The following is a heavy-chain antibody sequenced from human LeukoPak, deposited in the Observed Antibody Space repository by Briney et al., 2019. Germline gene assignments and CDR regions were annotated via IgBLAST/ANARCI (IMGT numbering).Heavy chain of an antibody. V-gene: IGHV3-30*02. CDR2: IWYDGSNK. CDR1: GFTFSSYG. Sequence: GGSLRLSCAASGFTFSSYGMHWVRQAPGKGLEWVTFIWYDGSNKYYADSVKGRVTISRDNSKNRLYLQMNSLRAEDTAVYYCAKVRGIYDILTGYYGLDFDYWGQGTLVTVSS. J-gene: IGHJ4*02. CDR3: AKVRGIYDILTGYYGLDFDY. D-gene: IGHD3-9*01.